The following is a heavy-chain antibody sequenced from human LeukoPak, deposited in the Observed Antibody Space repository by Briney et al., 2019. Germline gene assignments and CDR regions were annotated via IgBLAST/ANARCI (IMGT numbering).Heavy chain of an antibody. CDR3: VRGGESTWS. CDR1: GFTFSSYW. V-gene: IGHV3-74*01. CDR2: INNDGSGT. D-gene: IGHD2-15*01. Sequence: GGSLRLSCAASGFTFSSYWMHWVRQAPGKGPVWVSRINNDGSGTTYADSVKGRFTISRDDAKDTLYLQMNSLRAEDTAVYYCVRGGESTWSWGQGTLVTVSS. J-gene: IGHJ5*02.